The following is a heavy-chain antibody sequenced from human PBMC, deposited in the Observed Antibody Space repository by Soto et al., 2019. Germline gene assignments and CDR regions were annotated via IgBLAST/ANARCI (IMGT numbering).Heavy chain of an antibody. D-gene: IGHD3-10*01. CDR3: AREGRFGEYHY. Sequence: SVKVSCKASGGTFSSYAISWVRQAPGQGLEWMGGIIPIFGTANYAQKFQGGVTITADESKSTAYMELSSLRYEDTAVYYCAREGRFGEYHYWGKGTLVTVSS. CDR2: IIPIFGTA. V-gene: IGHV1-69*13. J-gene: IGHJ4*02. CDR1: GGTFSSYA.